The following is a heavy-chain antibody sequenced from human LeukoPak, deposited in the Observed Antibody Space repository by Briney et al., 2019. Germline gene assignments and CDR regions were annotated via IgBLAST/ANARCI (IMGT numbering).Heavy chain of an antibody. Sequence: PSETLSLTCTVSGGSISSYYWSWLRQPAGKGLEWIGRIYTSGSTNYNPSLKSRVTMSVDTSKNQFSLKLSSVTAADTAVYYCAGTPSTAMVRGGYYFDYWGQGTLVTVSS. CDR1: GGSISSYY. J-gene: IGHJ4*02. D-gene: IGHD3-10*01. V-gene: IGHV4-4*07. CDR2: IYTSGST. CDR3: AGTPSTAMVRGGYYFDY.